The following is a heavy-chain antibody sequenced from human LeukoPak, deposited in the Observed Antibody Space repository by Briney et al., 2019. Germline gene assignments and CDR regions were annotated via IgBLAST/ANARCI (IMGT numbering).Heavy chain of an antibody. J-gene: IGHJ4*02. CDR1: GFTFSSYN. V-gene: IGHV3-48*01. D-gene: IGHD4-17*01. CDR3: ARENYADLFDY. Sequence: GGSLRLSCAASGFTFSSYNMNWVRQAPGKGLECIAYISSSSSTIYYADSVKGRFTISRDNAKNSVFLQTNSLRAEDTAVYYCARENYADLFDYWGQGTLVTVSS. CDR2: ISSSSSTI.